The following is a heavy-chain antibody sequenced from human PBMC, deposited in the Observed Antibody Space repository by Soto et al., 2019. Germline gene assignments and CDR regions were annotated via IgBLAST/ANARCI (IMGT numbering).Heavy chain of an antibody. D-gene: IGHD5-18*01. CDR2: IIPIFGTA. Sequence: QVQLVQSGAEVKKPGSSVKVSCKASGGTFSSYAISWVRQAPGQGLKWKGGIIPIFGTANYAQKFQGRVTITADEATSTANMELSSVRTADTAVYYCARCRDGYNSGRAHWFEPWGQGTLVTVSS. CDR1: GGTFSSYA. J-gene: IGHJ5*02. CDR3: ARCRDGYNSGRAHWFEP. V-gene: IGHV1-69*12.